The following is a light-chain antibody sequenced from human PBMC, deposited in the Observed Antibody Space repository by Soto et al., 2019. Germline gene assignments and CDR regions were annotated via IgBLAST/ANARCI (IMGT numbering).Light chain of an antibody. Sequence: AIQMTQSPSSLSASVGDRVTITCRASQGIRHXLGWYQQKPGKAPKLLIYAASSLQSGVPSRFSGSGSGTDXXLXISXXQPEDFATYYCLQDYNYPLTFGGGTKVEIK. CDR2: AAS. CDR3: LQDYNYPLT. V-gene: IGKV1-6*01. J-gene: IGKJ4*01. CDR1: QGIRHX.